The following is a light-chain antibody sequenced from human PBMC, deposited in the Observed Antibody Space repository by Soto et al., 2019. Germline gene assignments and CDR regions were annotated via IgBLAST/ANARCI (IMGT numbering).Light chain of an antibody. Sequence: QSVLTQPPSVSAAPGQKVTISCSGSSSNVGGSSVSWYQQLPGTAPKLLIYDDNKRPSGIPDRFSCSKSGTSATLGITGFQTGDEADYYCGSWDSSLSADVFGTGTKVTVL. V-gene: IGLV1-51*01. CDR2: DDN. CDR1: SSNVGGSS. J-gene: IGLJ1*01. CDR3: GSWDSSLSADV.